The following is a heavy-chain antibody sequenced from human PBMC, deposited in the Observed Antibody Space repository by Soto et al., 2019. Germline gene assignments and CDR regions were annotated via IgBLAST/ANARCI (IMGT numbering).Heavy chain of an antibody. Sequence: PGGSLRLSCAASGFTFSSYAMHWVRQAPGKGLEWVAVISYDGSNKYYADSVKGRFTISRDNSKNTLYLQMNSLRAEDTAVYYCERDPGNWNDEGKFDYWGQGTLVTVYS. CDR1: GFTFSSYA. D-gene: IGHD1-1*01. CDR3: ERDPGNWNDEGKFDY. V-gene: IGHV3-30-3*01. CDR2: ISYDGSNK. J-gene: IGHJ4*02.